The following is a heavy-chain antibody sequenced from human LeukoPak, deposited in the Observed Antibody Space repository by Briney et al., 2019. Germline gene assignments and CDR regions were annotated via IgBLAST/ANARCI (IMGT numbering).Heavy chain of an antibody. CDR2: IDQDGSEK. D-gene: IGHD3-22*01. CDR1: GFTFTSYW. Sequence: PGGSLRLSCAASGFTFTSYWMSWVRQAPGKGLEWVANIDQDGSEKNYVDSVKGRFTISRDNAKNSLYLQMNSLRAEDTALYYCAKDISHHYDSSGYYDYWGQGTLVTVSS. CDR3: AKDISHHYDSSGYYDY. V-gene: IGHV3-7*03. J-gene: IGHJ4*02.